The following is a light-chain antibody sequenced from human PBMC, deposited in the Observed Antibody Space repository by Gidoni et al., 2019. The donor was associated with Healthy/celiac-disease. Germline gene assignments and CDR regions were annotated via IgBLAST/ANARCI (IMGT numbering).Light chain of an antibody. Sequence: DIQMTQSPSSLSASVGDRVTITCQASQDISNYLNWYQQKPGKAPKLLIYDASNLETGVPSRFSGSGSGTDFTFTISSLQPEDIATYYCQQYDNLPRTFRQXTKLEIK. CDR1: QDISNY. V-gene: IGKV1-33*01. CDR2: DAS. CDR3: QQYDNLPRT. J-gene: IGKJ2*01.